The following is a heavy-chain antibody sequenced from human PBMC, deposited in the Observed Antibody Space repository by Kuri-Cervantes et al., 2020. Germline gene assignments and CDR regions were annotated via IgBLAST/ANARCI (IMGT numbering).Heavy chain of an antibody. CDR2: MNPNSGNT. D-gene: IGHD3-3*01. CDR3: ARDLSGVETYYDFLGYYYGMDV. CDR1: GYTFTSYD. Sequence: ASVKVSCKASGYTFTSYDINWVRQATGQGLEWMGWMNPNSGNTGYAQKFQGRVTMTRNTSISAAYMEPSSLRSDDTAVYYCARDLSGVETYYDFLGYYYGMDVWGQGTTVTVSS. V-gene: IGHV1-8*01. J-gene: IGHJ6*02.